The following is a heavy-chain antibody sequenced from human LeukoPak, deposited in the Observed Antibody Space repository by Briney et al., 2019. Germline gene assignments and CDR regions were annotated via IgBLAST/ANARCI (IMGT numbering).Heavy chain of an antibody. CDR3: ARDLRVHGIAAAGWMD. J-gene: IGHJ4*02. V-gene: IGHV4-34*01. Sequence: SETLSLTCAVYGGSFSGYYWSWIRQPPGKGLEWIGSIYYSGSTYYNPSLKSRVTISVDTSKNQFSLKLSSVTAADTAVYYCARDLRVHGIAAAGWMDWGQGTLVTVSS. CDR2: IYYSGST. CDR1: GGSFSGYY. D-gene: IGHD6-13*01.